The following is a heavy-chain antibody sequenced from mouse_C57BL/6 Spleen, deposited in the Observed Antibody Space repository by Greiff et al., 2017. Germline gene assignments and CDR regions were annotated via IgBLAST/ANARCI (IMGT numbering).Heavy chain of an antibody. J-gene: IGHJ3*01. CDR2: IYPRSGNT. CDR3: ARGYYYGSTPGAWFAY. V-gene: IGHV1-81*01. CDR1: GYTFTSYG. D-gene: IGHD1-1*01. Sequence: VKLVESGAELARPGASVKLSCKASGYTFTSYGISWVKQRTGQGLEWIGEIYPRSGNTYYNEKFKGKATLTADKSSSTAYMELRSLTSEDSAVYFCARGYYYGSTPGAWFAYWGQGTLVTVSA.